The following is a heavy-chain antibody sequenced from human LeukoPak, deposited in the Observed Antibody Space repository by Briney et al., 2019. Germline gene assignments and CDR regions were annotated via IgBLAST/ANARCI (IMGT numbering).Heavy chain of an antibody. D-gene: IGHD5/OR15-5a*01. CDR3: ARNPIFDSAFDY. V-gene: IGHV1-69*05. CDR1: GGTFSSYA. CDR2: IIPIFGTA. J-gene: IGHJ4*02. Sequence: SVKVSCKASGGTFSSYAISWVRQAPGQGLEWLGGIIPIFGTANYAQKFQGRVTITTDESTSTAYMELSSLRSEDTAVYYCARNPIFDSAFDYWGQGTLVTVSS.